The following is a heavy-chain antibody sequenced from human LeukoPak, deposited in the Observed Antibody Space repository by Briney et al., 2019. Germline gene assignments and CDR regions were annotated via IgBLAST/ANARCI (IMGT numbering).Heavy chain of an antibody. CDR2: IYYSGST. V-gene: IGHV4-59*01. CDR3: ARIGLGATGDY. CDR1: GGSISSYY. D-gene: IGHD1-26*01. J-gene: IGHJ4*02. Sequence: PSETLSLTCTVSGGSISSYYWSWIRQPPGKGLEWIGYIYYSGSTNYNPSLKSRVTISVDTSKNQFSMKLSSVTAADTAVYYCARIGLGATGDYWGQGTLVTVSS.